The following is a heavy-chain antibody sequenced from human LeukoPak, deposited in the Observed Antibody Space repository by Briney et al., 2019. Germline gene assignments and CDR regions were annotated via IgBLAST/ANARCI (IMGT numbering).Heavy chain of an antibody. V-gene: IGHV3-23*01. Sequence: GGSLRLSCAGSGFTFSDFWMTWVRQTPGKGLEWVSTVTSSGGSTYYADSVKGRFTNSRDNSKKTLYLQMNSLRAEDTAVYYCAKTMGAIDHDCWGQGTLVTVSS. D-gene: IGHD1-26*01. CDR1: GFTFSDFW. CDR3: AKTMGAIDHDC. J-gene: IGHJ4*02. CDR2: VTSSGGST.